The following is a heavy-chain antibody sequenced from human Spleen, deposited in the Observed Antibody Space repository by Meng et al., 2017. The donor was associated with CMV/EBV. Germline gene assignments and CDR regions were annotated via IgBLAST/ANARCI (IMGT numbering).Heavy chain of an antibody. CDR1: GITFNNVW. CDR2: IYPGDSDT. CDR3: ARHNPLGYCSSTSCYTAFDY. D-gene: IGHD2-2*02. V-gene: IGHV5-51*01. Sequence: GGSLRLSCVASGITFNNVWMTWVRQMPGKGLEWMGIIYPGDSDTRYSPSFQGQVTISADKSISTAYLQWSSLKASDTAMYYCARHNPLGYCSSTSCYTAFDYWGQGTLVTVSS. J-gene: IGHJ4*02.